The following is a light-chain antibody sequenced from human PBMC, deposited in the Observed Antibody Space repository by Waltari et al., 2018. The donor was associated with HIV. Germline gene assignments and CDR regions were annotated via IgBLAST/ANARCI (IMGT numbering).Light chain of an antibody. Sequence: EIVMTQSPATLSVSPGERATLSCRASQNIGNNFAWYQQKPGQAPRLLSYGASTRATGIPARFRGSGAGTEFTLVISSLQAEDFAVYYGQQYDTWPPKTFGQGTKVEIK. CDR3: QQYDTWPPKT. CDR2: GAS. J-gene: IGKJ1*01. CDR1: QNIGNN. V-gene: IGKV3-15*01.